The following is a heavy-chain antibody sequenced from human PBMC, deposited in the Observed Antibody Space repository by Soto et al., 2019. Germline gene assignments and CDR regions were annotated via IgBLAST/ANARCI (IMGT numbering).Heavy chain of an antibody. CDR2: ISGSGGST. D-gene: IGHD3-22*01. CDR1: GSTFSSYA. V-gene: IGHV3-23*01. J-gene: IGHJ4*02. CDR3: AKARYYDSTGYLYYFDY. Sequence: PGGSLRLSCAASGSTFSSYAMSWVRQAPGKGLEWVSSISGSGGSTYYADSVKGRFTISRDNSKNTLYLQMNSLRAEDTAVYYCAKARYYDSTGYLYYFDYWGQGTLVTVSS.